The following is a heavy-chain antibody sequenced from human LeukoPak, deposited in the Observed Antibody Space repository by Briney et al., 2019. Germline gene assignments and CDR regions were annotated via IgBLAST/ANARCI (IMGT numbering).Heavy chain of an antibody. CDR2: ISGSGNST. V-gene: IGHV3-23*01. CDR3: AKARQGHFDY. J-gene: IGHJ4*02. CDR1: GFTFNSYV. Sequence: GGSLRLSCAASGFTFNSYVMSWVRQAPGKGLEWVSTISGSGNSTYYADSVKGRFTISRDNSKNTLYLQMNSLRAENTAIYYCAKARQGHFDYWGQGTLVTVSS.